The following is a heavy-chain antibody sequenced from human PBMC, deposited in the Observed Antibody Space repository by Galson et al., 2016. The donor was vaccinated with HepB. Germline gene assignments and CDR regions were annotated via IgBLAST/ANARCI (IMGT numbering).Heavy chain of an antibody. D-gene: IGHD2-2*01. Sequence: SLRLSCAASGFTFSSYGMHWVRQAPGKGLEWVAFISYDGSNKKYADSVKGRFTISRDHSKKTLYLQMNSLRAEDTAVYYCAKDGRIYCSSASCHDPFHYWCQGTLVTVSS. CDR2: ISYDGSNK. V-gene: IGHV3-30*18. CDR3: AKDGRIYCSSASCHDPFHY. CDR1: GFTFSSYG. J-gene: IGHJ4*02.